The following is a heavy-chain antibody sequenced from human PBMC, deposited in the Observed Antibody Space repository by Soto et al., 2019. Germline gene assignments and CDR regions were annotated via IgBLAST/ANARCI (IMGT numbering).Heavy chain of an antibody. CDR1: GYTFTSYG. CDR3: ARVRRYYDSSGYAGYAFDI. CDR2: ISAYNGNT. Sequence: GASVKVSCKASGYTFTSYGISWVRQAPGQGLEWMGWISAYNGNTNYAQKLQGRVTMTTDTSTSTAYMELGSLRSDDTAVYYCARVRRYYDSSGYAGYAFDIWGQGTMVTVSS. J-gene: IGHJ3*02. V-gene: IGHV1-18*01. D-gene: IGHD3-22*01.